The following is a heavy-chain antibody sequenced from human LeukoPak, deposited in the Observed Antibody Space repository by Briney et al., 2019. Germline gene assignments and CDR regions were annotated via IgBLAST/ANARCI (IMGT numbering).Heavy chain of an antibody. J-gene: IGHJ4*02. Sequence: PSETLSLTCAVSGGSFRGYYWSWIRQPPGEGLEWSGEINHSGSTNYNPSLKSRVTISVDTSKNQFSLKISSVTAADTAVYYCAIYGSGSYSIDYWGQGTLVTVSS. CDR3: AIYGSGSYSIDY. CDR2: INHSGST. D-gene: IGHD3-10*01. V-gene: IGHV4-34*01. CDR1: GGSFRGYY.